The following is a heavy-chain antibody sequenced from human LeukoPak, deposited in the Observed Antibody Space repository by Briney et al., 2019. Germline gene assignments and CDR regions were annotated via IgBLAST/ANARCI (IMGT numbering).Heavy chain of an antibody. J-gene: IGHJ5*02. CDR3: ARATQRYCSGTTCFPYWFDT. CDR1: GGSMTHYF. V-gene: IGHV4-4*09. CDR2: THTSGSP. Sequence: SETLSLTCTVSGGSMTHYFWNWIRQAPGKGLEWIGYTHTSGSPDYSRSLKSRVTISLDTSKNHFSLMLSSVTAADTAVNFCARATQRYCSGTTCFPYWFDTWGQGTLATVSS. D-gene: IGHD2-2*01.